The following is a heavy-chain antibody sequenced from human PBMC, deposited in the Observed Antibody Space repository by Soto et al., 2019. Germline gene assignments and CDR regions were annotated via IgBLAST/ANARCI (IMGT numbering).Heavy chain of an antibody. CDR1: GGTFGSYA. D-gene: IGHD2-2*01. J-gene: IGHJ6*02. CDR3: ARSQGSSTSLEIYYYYYYGMDV. V-gene: IGHV1-69*01. CDR2: IIPIPGTA. Sequence: QVQLVQSGAEVKKPGSSVKVSCKASGGTFGSYAISWVRQAPGQGLEWMGGIIPIPGTANYAQKFQGRVTIAVDESTSTAHMELSSLRSEDTAVYYCARSQGSSTSLEIYYYYYYGMDVWGQGTTVTVSS.